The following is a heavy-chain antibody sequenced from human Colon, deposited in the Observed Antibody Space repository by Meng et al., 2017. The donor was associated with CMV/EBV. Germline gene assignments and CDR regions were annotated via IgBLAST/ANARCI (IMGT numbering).Heavy chain of an antibody. CDR1: GGFLSSSSFH. J-gene: IGHJ4*02. CDR3: ARVQSTKYYYSSGDY. Sequence: SETLSLTCTVSGGFLSSSSFHWGWIRQPSGKGLEWIGSIYYSGRTYYNTYLKSRVTISIDTSKNQFSLKLTSVTAADTAVYYCARVQSTKYYYSSGDYWGQGTLVTVSS. V-gene: IGHV4-39*07. CDR2: IYYSGRT. D-gene: IGHD3-10*01.